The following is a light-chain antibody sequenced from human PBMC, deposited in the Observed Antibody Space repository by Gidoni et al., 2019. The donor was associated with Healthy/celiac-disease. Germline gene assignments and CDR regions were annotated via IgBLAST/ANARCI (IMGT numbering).Light chain of an antibody. CDR1: SSDVGGYNY. CDR3: CSYAGSYV. V-gene: IGLV2-11*01. Sequence: QSALTQPRSVSGSPGQSVTISCTGTSSDVGGYNYVSWYQQHPGKAPNLMIYDVSKRSSGVPDRFSGSKSGNTASLTISGLQAEDEADYYCCSYAGSYVFGTGTKVTVL. CDR2: DVS. J-gene: IGLJ1*01.